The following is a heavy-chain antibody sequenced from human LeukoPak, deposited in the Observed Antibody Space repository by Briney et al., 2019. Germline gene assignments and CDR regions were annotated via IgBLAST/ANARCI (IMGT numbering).Heavy chain of an antibody. V-gene: IGHV4-4*07. D-gene: IGHD3-9*01. CDR3: ARGVGTFDWSPMDY. CDR1: GGSISSYY. J-gene: IGHJ4*02. Sequence: RASETLSLTCTVSGGSISSYYWSWIRQPAGKGLEWIGRIYTSGSTNYNPSLKSRVTMSVDTSKNQFSLKLSSVTAADTAVYYCARGVGTFDWSPMDYWGQGTLVTVSS. CDR2: IYTSGST.